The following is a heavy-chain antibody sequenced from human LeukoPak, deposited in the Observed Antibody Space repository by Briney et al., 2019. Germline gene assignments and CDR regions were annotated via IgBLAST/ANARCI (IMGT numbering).Heavy chain of an antibody. D-gene: IGHD3-22*01. V-gene: IGHV1-8*01. CDR3: ASIYDSSGYYLGY. Sequence: ASMKVSCKASGYTFTSYDINWVRQATGQGLEWMGWMNPNSGNTGYAQKFQGRVTMTRNTSISTAYMELSSLRSEDTAVYYCASIYDSSGYYLGYWGQGTLVTVSS. CDR1: GYTFTSYD. CDR2: MNPNSGNT. J-gene: IGHJ4*02.